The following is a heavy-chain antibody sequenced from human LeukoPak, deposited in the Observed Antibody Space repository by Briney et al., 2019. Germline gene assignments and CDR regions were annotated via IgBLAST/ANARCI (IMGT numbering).Heavy chain of an antibody. CDR1: GFTFSSYA. Sequence: PGGSLRLSCAASGFTFSSYAMSWVRQAPGKGLEWVSAISGSGGSTYYADSVKGRFTISRDNSKNTLYLQMNSLRAEDTAVYYCAKEIVVVVAATRRGPFDYWGQGTLVTVSS. J-gene: IGHJ4*02. CDR3: AKEIVVVVAATRRGPFDY. CDR2: ISGSGGST. V-gene: IGHV3-23*01. D-gene: IGHD2-15*01.